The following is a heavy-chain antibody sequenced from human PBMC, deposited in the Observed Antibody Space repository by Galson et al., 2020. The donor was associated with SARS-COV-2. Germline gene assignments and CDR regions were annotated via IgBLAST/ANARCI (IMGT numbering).Heavy chain of an antibody. CDR2: IHPSDADT. D-gene: IGHD3-16*01. CDR1: GYSFPRYW. Sequence: HRESLKIYCPGSGYSFPRYWNSCVRQMPGKRLEWMGGIHPSDADTRYSPSFQGQVTISADKSISTAYLQWSSLKASDTAIYYCARQGGAANRWYYWGQGTLVTVSS. V-gene: IGHV5-51*01. CDR3: ARQGGAANRWYY. J-gene: IGHJ4*02.